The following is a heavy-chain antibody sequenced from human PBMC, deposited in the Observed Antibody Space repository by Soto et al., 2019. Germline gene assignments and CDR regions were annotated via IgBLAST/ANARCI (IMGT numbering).Heavy chain of an antibody. CDR1: GFTLSDYS. CDR2: SRSTTNYM. CDR3: AREAYGSGVKSAFDI. Sequence: EVQLVESGGGLVKPGESLRLSCAASGFTLSDYSMNWVRQAPGKGLEWVSSSRSTTNYMNYADSVKGRFTISRDNAKNSLYLQMNSLRAEDTAVYYCAREAYGSGVKSAFDIWGQGTMVTVSS. V-gene: IGHV3-21*01. J-gene: IGHJ3*02. D-gene: IGHD3-10*01.